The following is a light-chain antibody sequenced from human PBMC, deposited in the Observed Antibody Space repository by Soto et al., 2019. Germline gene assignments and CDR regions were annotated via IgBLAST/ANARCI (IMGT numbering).Light chain of an antibody. CDR2: YNN. J-gene: IGLJ1*01. Sequence: QSVLTQPPSASGTAGQVVTISCSGGDSSIGSNSVYFYQHLPRMAPKLLIYYNNQRPSGVPDRFSGSRSGTSASLAIVGLRSEDEAVYYCAAWDASLSACVFGKGTKVTVL. CDR3: AAWDASLSACV. V-gene: IGLV1-47*02. CDR1: DSSIGSNS.